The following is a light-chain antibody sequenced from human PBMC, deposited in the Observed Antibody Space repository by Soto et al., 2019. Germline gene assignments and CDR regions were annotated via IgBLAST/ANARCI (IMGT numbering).Light chain of an antibody. CDR2: KAS. CDR3: QQYNSYSVT. J-gene: IGKJ1*01. CDR1: QAISSC. V-gene: IGKV1-5*03. Sequence: DIQRSQSPSTLSGCVGDRVTMTGRASQAISSCFSLYQQKPGKSPKLLIYKASSLESGVPSRFSGSGSGTEFTLTISSLQPDDVATYYCQQYNSYSVTFGQGTKVDI.